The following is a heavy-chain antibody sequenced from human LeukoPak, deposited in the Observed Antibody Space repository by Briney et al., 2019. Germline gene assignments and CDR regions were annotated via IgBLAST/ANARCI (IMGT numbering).Heavy chain of an antibody. Sequence: GGSLRLSCAASGFTFSSYEMNWVRQAPGKGLEWVANIKQDGSNKYYVDSVKGRFTISRDNAKNSLYLQMNSLRAEDTAIYFCARDVWTYYDSWSGYSDFWGQGTLVTVSS. V-gene: IGHV3-7*05. CDR2: IKQDGSNK. CDR1: GFTFSSYE. CDR3: ARDVWTYYDSWSGYSDF. D-gene: IGHD3-3*01. J-gene: IGHJ4*02.